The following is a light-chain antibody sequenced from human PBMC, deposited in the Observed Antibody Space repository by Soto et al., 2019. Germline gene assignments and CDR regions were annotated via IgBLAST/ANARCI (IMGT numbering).Light chain of an antibody. Sequence: DTQMTQSPSSLSASVGDRVTITCRASQSISNNLVWYQQRLGKAPKLLIYGASSLKTGVPSRFSGSGSGTEFTLTISSLQPEDFATYYCQQSYTMPRTFGGGTKVEIK. J-gene: IGKJ4*01. CDR1: QSISNN. CDR2: GAS. V-gene: IGKV1-39*01. CDR3: QQSYTMPRT.